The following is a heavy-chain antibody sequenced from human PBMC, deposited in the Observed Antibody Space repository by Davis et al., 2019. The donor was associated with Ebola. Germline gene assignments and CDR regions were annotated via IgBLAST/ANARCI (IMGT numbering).Heavy chain of an antibody. V-gene: IGHV3-11*01. CDR1: GFTFSDYY. CDR2: ISSSGSTI. CDR3: ARAMTTPHRYYYYGKDV. D-gene: IGHD4-11*01. Sequence: GESLKISCAASGFTFSDYYMNWIRQAPGKGLEWVSYISSSGSTIYYADSVKGRFTISRDNAKNSLYLQMNSLRAEDTAVYYCARAMTTPHRYYYYGKDVWGQGTPVTVSS. J-gene: IGHJ6*02.